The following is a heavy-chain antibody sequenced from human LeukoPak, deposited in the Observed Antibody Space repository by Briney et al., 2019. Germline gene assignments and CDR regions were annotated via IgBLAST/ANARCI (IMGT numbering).Heavy chain of an antibody. D-gene: IGHD5-12*01. Sequence: GGSLRLSCAASGFTFSSYSMNWVRQAPGKGLEWVSSISSSSSYIYYADSVKGRFTISRDNAKNSLYLQMNSLRAEDTAVYYCPRDRTHYIGYHSIIARHYYYGLDLSGKGTTVTVSS. CDR2: ISSSSSYI. J-gene: IGHJ6*04. CDR1: GFTFSSYS. V-gene: IGHV3-21*01. CDR3: PRDRTHYIGYHSIIARHYYYGLDL.